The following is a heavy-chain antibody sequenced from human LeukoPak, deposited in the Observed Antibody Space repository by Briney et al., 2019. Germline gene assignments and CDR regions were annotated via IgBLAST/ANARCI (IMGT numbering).Heavy chain of an antibody. CDR1: GYSISSGYY. J-gene: IGHJ4*02. V-gene: IGHV4-38-2*01. CDR2: VYHSGST. Sequence: SETLSLTCAVSGYSISSGYYWGWIRQPPGKGLEWIGSVYHSGSTRYNPSLKSRVTISVDTSKNQFSLRLSSVTAADTAVYYCARRLGRPNTDIDYWGQGTLVTVSS. D-gene: IGHD3-16*01. CDR3: ARRLGRPNTDIDY.